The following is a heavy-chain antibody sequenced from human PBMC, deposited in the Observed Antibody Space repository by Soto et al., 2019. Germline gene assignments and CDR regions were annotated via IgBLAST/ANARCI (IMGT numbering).Heavy chain of an antibody. V-gene: IGHV3-7*01. CDR1: GFTFSSYW. D-gene: IGHD3-3*01. CDR2: IKQDGSEK. Sequence: EVQLVESGGGLVQPGGSLRLSCEASGFTFSSYWMSWVRQAPGKGLEWVANIKQDGSEKYYVDSVKGRFTISRDNAKNSLYLQMDTLRAEDTAVYYCARDLDFRYFWGGQFGGVCFDPWGQGTLVTVSS. CDR3: ARDLDFRYFWGGQFGGVCFDP. J-gene: IGHJ5*02.